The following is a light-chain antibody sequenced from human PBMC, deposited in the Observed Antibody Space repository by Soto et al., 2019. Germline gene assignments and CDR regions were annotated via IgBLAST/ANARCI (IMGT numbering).Light chain of an antibody. Sequence: EIVLTQSPGSLSLSPGQRATLSCRASQSVDTTFFAWYQKKPGQAPRLLIYGASKRATGIPDRFSGSGSGPDFTHSISRLEPEDFAVYYCQQYRSSVTFGQGTKVEIK. CDR2: GAS. J-gene: IGKJ1*01. V-gene: IGKV3-20*01. CDR1: QSVDTTF. CDR3: QQYRSSVT.